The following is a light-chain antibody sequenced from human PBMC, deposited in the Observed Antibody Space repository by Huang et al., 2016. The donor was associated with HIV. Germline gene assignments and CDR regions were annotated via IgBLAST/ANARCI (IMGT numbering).Light chain of an antibody. V-gene: IGKV3-15*01. CDR3: QQYSDWPLWT. CDR1: QSVSNN. CDR2: CAS. J-gene: IGKJ1*01. Sequence: EIVMTQSPATLSVSPGETTTLSCRASQSVSNNLAWYQQKLGRAPRLLIYCASTRATCIPARFSGSGSGTDFTLTISSLQSEDFAVYYCQQYSDWPLWTFGQGSKVEIK.